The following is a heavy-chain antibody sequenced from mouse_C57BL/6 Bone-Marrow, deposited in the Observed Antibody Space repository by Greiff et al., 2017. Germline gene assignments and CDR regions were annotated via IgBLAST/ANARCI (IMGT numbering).Heavy chain of an antibody. CDR1: GYTFTDYE. CDR3: TRYHYYGSVFAY. V-gene: IGHV1-15*01. CDR2: IDPETGGT. J-gene: IGHJ3*01. Sequence: VQLKESGAELVRPGASVTLSCKASGYTFTDYEMHWVKQTPVHGLEWIGAIDPETGGTAYNQKFKGKAILTADKSSSTAYMELRSLTSEDSAVYYCTRYHYYGSVFAYWGQGTLVTVSA. D-gene: IGHD1-1*01.